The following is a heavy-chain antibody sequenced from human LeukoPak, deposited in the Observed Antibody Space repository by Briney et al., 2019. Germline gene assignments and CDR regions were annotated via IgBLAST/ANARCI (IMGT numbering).Heavy chain of an antibody. CDR2: IYTSGST. D-gene: IGHD2-21*01. CDR3: ARAIAYCGGDCWAFSY. V-gene: IGHV4-61*02. CDR1: GGSISSGSYY. J-gene: IGHJ4*02. Sequence: SQTLSLTCTVSGGSISSGSYYWRWIRQPAGKGLEWIGRIYTSGSTNYNPSLKSRVTISVDTSKNQFSLKLSSVTAADPAVYYCARAIAYCGGDCWAFSYWGQGTLVTVSS.